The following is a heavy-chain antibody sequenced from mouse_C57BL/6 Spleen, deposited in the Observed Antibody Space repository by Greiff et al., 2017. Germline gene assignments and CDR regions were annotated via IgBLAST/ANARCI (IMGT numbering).Heavy chain of an antibody. Sequence: EVMLVESGGGLVQPGGSLRLSCAASGFTFTDYYLSWVRHPPGKALEWLGFIRNKANGYTTEYSASVKGRFTISRDNSQSILYLQMNALRAEDSATYYCARYIPYPLTGWDYWGQGTSVTVSS. CDR2: IRNKANGYTT. D-gene: IGHD1-2*01. CDR3: ARYIPYPLTGWDY. V-gene: IGHV7-3*01. CDR1: GFTFTDYY. J-gene: IGHJ4*01.